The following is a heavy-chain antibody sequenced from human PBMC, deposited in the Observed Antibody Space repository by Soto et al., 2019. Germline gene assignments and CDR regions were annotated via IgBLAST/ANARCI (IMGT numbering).Heavy chain of an antibody. CDR2: IYYSGST. CDR1: GGSISSGGYS. CDR3: ARHRTTVEILPYGMDV. Sequence: PSETLSLTCAVSGGSISSGGYSWSWIRQPPGKGLEWIGSIYYSGSTYYNPSLKSRVTISVDTSKNQFSLKLSSVTAADTAVYYCARHRTTVEILPYGMDVWGQGTTVTVSS. V-gene: IGHV4-30-2*03. D-gene: IGHD4-17*01. J-gene: IGHJ6*02.